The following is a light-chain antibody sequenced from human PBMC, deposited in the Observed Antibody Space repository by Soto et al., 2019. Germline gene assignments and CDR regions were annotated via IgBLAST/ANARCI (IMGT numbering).Light chain of an antibody. V-gene: IGKV1-5*03. Sequence: DMQMTQSPSTLSASVGDRVTSTCRASQSINNWLAWYQQKPGKAPKLLIYRASSLENGVPSRFSGRGSGTEFIFTITSLQPDDFATYYCQQYSSASTFGQGTKVEI. CDR2: RAS. J-gene: IGKJ1*01. CDR3: QQYSSAST. CDR1: QSINNW.